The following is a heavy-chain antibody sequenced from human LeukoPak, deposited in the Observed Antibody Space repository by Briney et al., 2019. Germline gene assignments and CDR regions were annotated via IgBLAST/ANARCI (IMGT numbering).Heavy chain of an antibody. D-gene: IGHD2-2*01. J-gene: IGHJ5*02. CDR3: ARHVGYCSSTSCYVNWFDP. CDR1: GGSISSSSYY. V-gene: IGHV4-39*01. CDR2: IYYSGST. Sequence: SETLSLTCTVSGGSISSSSYYWGWIRQPPGKGLEWIGSIYYSGSTYYNPSLKSRVTISVDTPKNQFSLKLSSVTAADTAVYYCARHVGYCSSTSCYVNWFDPWGQGTLVTVSS.